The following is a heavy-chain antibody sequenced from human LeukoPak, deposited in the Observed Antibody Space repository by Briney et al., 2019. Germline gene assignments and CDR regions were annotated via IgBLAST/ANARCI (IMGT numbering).Heavy chain of an antibody. D-gene: IGHD2/OR15-2a*01. V-gene: IGHV3-13*01. CDR1: GFTFTTYD. Sequence: GGSLRLSCAASGFTFTTYDMHWVRQATGKGLEWVSAIGTTGDTYYPGSVKGRFTISRENAKNSLYLQMNSLRAGDTAVYYCARSGLSRFGFWGQGTLVTVSS. CDR3: ARSGLSRFGF. CDR2: IGTTGDT. J-gene: IGHJ4*02.